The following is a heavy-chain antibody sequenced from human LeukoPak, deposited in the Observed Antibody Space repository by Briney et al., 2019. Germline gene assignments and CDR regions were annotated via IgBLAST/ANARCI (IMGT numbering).Heavy chain of an antibody. J-gene: IGHJ5*02. CDR1: GFTFSNYG. V-gene: IGHV3-7*05. CDR2: IKQDGSEK. CDR3: ARWHVWFDP. Sequence: GGSLRLSCAASGFTFSNYGMTWVRQAPGKGLEWVANIKQDGSEKYYVDSVKGRFTISRDNAKNSLYLQMNSLRAEDMAVYYCARWHVWFDPWGQGTLVTVSS.